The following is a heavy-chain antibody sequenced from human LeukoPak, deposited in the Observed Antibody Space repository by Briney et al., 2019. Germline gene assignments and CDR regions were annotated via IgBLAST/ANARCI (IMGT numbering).Heavy chain of an antibody. D-gene: IGHD4-23*01. CDR2: MNPNGGNT. V-gene: IGHV1-8*01. CDR1: GFTFTTYD. J-gene: IGHJ5*02. CDR3: ARGPNKSDGGNSGSAWFDP. Sequence: GASVKVSCKASGFTFTTYDINWVRQATGQGLEWMGWMNPNGGNTGYAHKVKGRVTMTRNTSINTLYLELNSLRAEDTAVYYCARGPNKSDGGNSGSAWFDPWGQGTLVTVSS.